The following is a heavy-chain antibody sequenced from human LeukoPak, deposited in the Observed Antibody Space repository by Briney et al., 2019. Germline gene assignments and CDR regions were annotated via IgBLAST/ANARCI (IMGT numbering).Heavy chain of an antibody. V-gene: IGHV1-69*05. CDR3: LRRQALRGRHRAFDP. D-gene: IGHD6-25*01. CDR2: IIPMFGTA. Sequence: SVKVSCKASGGTFSSYAISWVRQAPGQGLEWLGGIIPMFGTAKYAQKFQGRVTITTDESTTTAYMELISLRFEDTAVYYCLRRQALRGRHRAFDPWGQGTLVTVTS. CDR1: GGTFSSYA. J-gene: IGHJ5*02.